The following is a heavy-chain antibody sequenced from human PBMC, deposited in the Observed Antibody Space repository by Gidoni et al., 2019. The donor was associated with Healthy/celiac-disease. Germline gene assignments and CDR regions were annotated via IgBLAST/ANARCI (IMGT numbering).Heavy chain of an antibody. CDR2: IYYSGST. D-gene: IGHD6-6*01. CDR1: GGSISSYY. Sequence: QVQLQESGPGLVKPSETLSLTCTVSGGSISSYYWSWIRQPPGKGLEWIGYIYYSGSTNYNPSLKSRVTISVDTSKNQFSLKLSSVTAADTAVYYCARGVMSSSYYFDYWGRGTLVTVSS. CDR3: ARGVMSSSYYFDY. V-gene: IGHV4-59*01. J-gene: IGHJ4*02.